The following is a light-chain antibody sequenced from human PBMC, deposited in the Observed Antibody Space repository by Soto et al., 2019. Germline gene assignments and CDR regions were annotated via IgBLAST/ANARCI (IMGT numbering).Light chain of an antibody. Sequence: DIVMTQSPDSLAVSLGERATVNCKSGQSVLYSSDNRNYLAWYQQKPGQSPKLLISWASTRESGVPDRFSGSGSGTDFTLTISSLQAEDVAVCFCQQYYTNPRTFGQGTKVEIK. V-gene: IGKV4-1*01. CDR1: QSVLYSSDNRNY. CDR3: QQYYTNPRT. J-gene: IGKJ1*01. CDR2: WAS.